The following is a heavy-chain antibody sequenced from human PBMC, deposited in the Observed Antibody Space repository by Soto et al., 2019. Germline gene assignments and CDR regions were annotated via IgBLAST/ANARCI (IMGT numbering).Heavy chain of an antibody. Sequence: QVQLVQSGAEVKKPGASVKVSCKASGYTFTGYYMHWVRQAPGQGLEWMGGINPNSGGTNYAQKFQGRVTMTRDTSISAADKELSRLRSDEKVVYYCARVKARPGAFDIGGQGTMVTVS. CDR3: ARVKARPGAFDI. V-gene: IGHV1-2*05. CDR2: INPNSGGT. J-gene: IGHJ3*02. CDR1: GYTFTGYY.